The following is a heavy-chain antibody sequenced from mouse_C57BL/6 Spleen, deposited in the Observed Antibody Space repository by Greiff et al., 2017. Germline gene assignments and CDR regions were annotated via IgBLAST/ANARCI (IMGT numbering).Heavy chain of an antibody. CDR3: VRLDGSSSNYVYFDY. D-gene: IGHD2-5*01. V-gene: IGHV1-50*01. CDR1: GYTFTSYW. Sequence: QVQLQQPGAELVKPGASVTLSCKASGYTFTSYWMPWVKQRPGQGLEWIGEIDPSDSFPNYNQKFKGKATLTVDTSSSTAYMQLSSLTSADSAVYSCVRLDGSSSNYVYFDYWGQGTTLTVSS. J-gene: IGHJ2*01. CDR2: IDPSDSFP.